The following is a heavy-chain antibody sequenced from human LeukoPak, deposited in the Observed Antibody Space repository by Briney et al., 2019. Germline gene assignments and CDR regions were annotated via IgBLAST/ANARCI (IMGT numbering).Heavy chain of an antibody. CDR3: ARSGWYREDYFDY. CDR2: ISGSGGST. CDR1: GFTFSSYA. D-gene: IGHD6-19*01. Sequence: GGSLRLSCAASGFTFSSYAMSWVRQAPGKGLEWVSAISGSGGSTYYADSVKGRFTISRDNSKNTLYLQMNSLRAEDTAVYYCARSGWYREDYFDYWGRGTLVTVSS. V-gene: IGHV3-23*01. J-gene: IGHJ4*02.